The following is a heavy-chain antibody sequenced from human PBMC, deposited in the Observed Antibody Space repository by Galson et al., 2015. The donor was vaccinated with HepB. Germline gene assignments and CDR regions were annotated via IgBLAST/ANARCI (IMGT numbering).Heavy chain of an antibody. J-gene: IGHJ6*02. D-gene: IGHD3-16*01. CDR3: ARAFFRLGDNYYYYGMDV. CDR1: GYTFTSYA. V-gene: IGHV1-3*01. CDR2: INAGNGNT. Sequence: SVKVSCKASGYTFTSYAMHWVRQAPGQRLEWMGWINAGNGNTKYSQKFQGRVTITRDTSASTAYMELSSLRSEDTAVYYCARAFFRLGDNYYYYGMDVWGQGTTVTVSS.